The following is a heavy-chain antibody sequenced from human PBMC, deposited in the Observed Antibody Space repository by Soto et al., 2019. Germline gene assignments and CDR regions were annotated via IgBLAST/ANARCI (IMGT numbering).Heavy chain of an antibody. D-gene: IGHD2-8*01. Sequence: QITLKESGPTLVKPTQTVTLTCTFSGFSLSTSGVCVGWIRQPPGKALEWLALIYWDDDKRYSPSLKSRLTITKDTSKNQVVLTMANMDPVDTATYYCAHIDPLGYCTNGVCYIGYYFDCWGQGTLVTVSS. CDR2: IYWDDDK. J-gene: IGHJ4*02. V-gene: IGHV2-5*02. CDR1: GFSLSTSGVC. CDR3: AHIDPLGYCTNGVCYIGYYFDC.